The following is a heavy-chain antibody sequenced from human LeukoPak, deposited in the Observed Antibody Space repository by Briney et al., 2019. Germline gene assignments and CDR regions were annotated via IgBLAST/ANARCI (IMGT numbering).Heavy chain of an antibody. V-gene: IGHV3-23*01. CDR2: VTGNGDTT. CDR1: GFTFRNYA. J-gene: IGHJ4*02. D-gene: IGHD2-8*01. Sequence: TGGSLRLSCAAAGFTFRNYAMAWVRQAPGKGLEWVSVVTGNGDTTYYADSLKGRFTISRDNSRNTLYLQMNSPSAEDTAVYHCARNAADCTTSACYDSCGQGTLVTVSS. CDR3: ARNAADCTTSACYDS.